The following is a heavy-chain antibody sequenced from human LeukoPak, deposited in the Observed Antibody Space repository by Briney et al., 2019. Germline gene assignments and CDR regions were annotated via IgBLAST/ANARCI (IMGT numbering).Heavy chain of an antibody. CDR2: ISSSGSTI. CDR3: ARDYSSSWHGVYYYYHYMDV. Sequence: GGSLRLSCAASGFTFSDYYMSWIRQAPGKGLEWVSYISSSGSTIYYADSVKGRFTISRDNAKNSLYLQMNSLRAEDTAVYYCARDYSSSWHGVYYYYHYMDVWGKGTTVTVSS. V-gene: IGHV3-11*04. CDR1: GFTFSDYY. J-gene: IGHJ6*03. D-gene: IGHD6-13*01.